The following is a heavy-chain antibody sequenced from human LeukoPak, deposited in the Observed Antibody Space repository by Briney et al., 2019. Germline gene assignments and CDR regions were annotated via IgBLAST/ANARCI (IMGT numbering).Heavy chain of an antibody. CDR3: AKGGASSIPFDP. CDR1: GGSISNYY. CDR2: TYYSGNT. D-gene: IGHD2-21*01. J-gene: IGHJ5*02. Sequence: SETLSLTCSVSGGSISNYYWSWIRQPPGKGLEWIGYTYYSGNTKYNPSLSSRVAIFVDTSNNQFSLKLSSVTAADTAVYYCAKGGASSIPFDPWGQGTLVTVSS. V-gene: IGHV4-59*01.